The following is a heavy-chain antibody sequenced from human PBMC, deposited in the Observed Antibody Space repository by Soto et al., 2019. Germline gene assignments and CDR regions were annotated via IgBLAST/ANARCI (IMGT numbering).Heavy chain of an antibody. CDR3: ASRYFDWLLAFDI. CDR1: GGSISSGDYY. D-gene: IGHD3-9*01. CDR2: IYYSGST. Sequence: SETLSLTCTVSGGSISSGDYYWSWIRQPPGKGLEWIGYIYYSGSTYYNPSLKSRVTISVDTSKNQFSLKLSSVTAADTAVYYCASRYFDWLLAFDIWGQGTMVTVSS. V-gene: IGHV4-30-4*01. J-gene: IGHJ3*02.